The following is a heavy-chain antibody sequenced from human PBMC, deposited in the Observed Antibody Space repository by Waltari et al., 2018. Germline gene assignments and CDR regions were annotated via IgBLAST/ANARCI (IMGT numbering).Heavy chain of an antibody. J-gene: IGHJ4*02. Sequence: QVQLVQSGAEVKKPGSSVKVSCKASGGTFSSYAISWVRQAPGQGLEWMGGIIPIFGTANYAQKFQGRVTITADESTSTAYMELSSLRSEDTAVYYCARAALNLRRGYSYGSFDYWGQGTLVTVSS. CDR3: ARAALNLRRGYSYGSFDY. CDR2: IIPIFGTA. D-gene: IGHD5-18*01. V-gene: IGHV1-69*01. CDR1: GGTFSSYA.